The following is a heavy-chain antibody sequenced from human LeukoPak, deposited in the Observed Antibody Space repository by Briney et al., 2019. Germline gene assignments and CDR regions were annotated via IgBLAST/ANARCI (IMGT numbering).Heavy chain of an antibody. J-gene: IGHJ4*02. D-gene: IGHD3-10*01. Sequence: ASVKVSCKAFVYGFTSYYIHWVRQAPGQGLEWMGIINPSVGGTTYARKFQGRVTMTRDTSTSTVYMELSSLRSEDTAVYYCARHGSGRYYPAEGRVDYWGQGTLVTVAS. CDR1: VYGFTSYY. CDR3: ARHGSGRYYPAEGRVDY. V-gene: IGHV1-46*03. CDR2: INPSVGGT.